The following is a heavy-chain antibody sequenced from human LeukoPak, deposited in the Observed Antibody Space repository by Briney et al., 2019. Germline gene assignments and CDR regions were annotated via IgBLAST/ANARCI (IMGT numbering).Heavy chain of an antibody. V-gene: IGHV3-48*01. CDR3: AKSFFALPSTPTLFDY. Sequence: SGGSLRLSCAASGFTFSSYEMNWVRQAPGKGLEWVSYISSSSSTIYYADSVKGRFTISRDNAKNSLYLQMNSLRAEDTAVYYCAKSFFALPSTPTLFDYWGQGTLVTVSS. D-gene: IGHD2/OR15-2a*01. CDR1: GFTFSSYE. CDR2: ISSSSSTI. J-gene: IGHJ4*02.